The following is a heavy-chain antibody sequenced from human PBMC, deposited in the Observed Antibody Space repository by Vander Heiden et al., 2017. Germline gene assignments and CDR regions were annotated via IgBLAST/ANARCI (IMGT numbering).Heavy chain of an antibody. V-gene: IGHV2-5*02. J-gene: IGHJ2*01. CDR3: ARAIQHTSGSYWGNSYWYFDL. CDR1: GFSLSSSGVV. D-gene: IGHD3-10*01. Sequence: QITLKESGPTLEKPTPTLTLTCTFSGFSLSSSGVVVGWIRQPPGKALEWLAVIFWDDDKRYSPSLRSRLTITKDTSKNQVVLTMTSMDTVDTATYYCARAIQHTSGSYWGNSYWYFDLWGRGTLVTVSS. CDR2: IFWDDDK.